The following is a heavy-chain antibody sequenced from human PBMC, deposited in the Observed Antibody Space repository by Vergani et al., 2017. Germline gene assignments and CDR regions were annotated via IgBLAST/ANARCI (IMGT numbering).Heavy chain of an antibody. CDR2: IDHTGRP. D-gene: IGHD4-11*01. CDR1: GGSFTSYH. J-gene: IGHJ6*03. V-gene: IGHV4-34*01. Sequence: QVQLQQWGGGLLKPSETLSLTCVVNGGSFTSYHWTWIRQSPGEGLEWVGDIDHTGRPDYNPSLKSRLTMSVDKSRNQFSLTLNSETATDTAIYFCARVNTETNGHLYYFYYMDVWGQGTAVTVS. CDR3: ARVNTETNGHLYYFYYMDV.